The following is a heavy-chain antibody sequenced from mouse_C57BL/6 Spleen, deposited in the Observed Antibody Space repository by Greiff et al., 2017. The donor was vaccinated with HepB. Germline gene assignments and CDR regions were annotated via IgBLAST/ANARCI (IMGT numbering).Heavy chain of an antibody. D-gene: IGHD2-4*01. J-gene: IGHJ1*03. Sequence: VQLQQSGPGLVQPSQSLSITCTVSGFSLTSYGVHWVRQSPGKGLEWLGVIWSGGSTDYNAAFISRLSISKDNSKSQVFFKMNSLQADDTAIYYCARNDYDPSYWYFDVWGTGTTVTVSS. V-gene: IGHV2-2*01. CDR1: GFSLTSYG. CDR3: ARNDYDPSYWYFDV. CDR2: IWSGGST.